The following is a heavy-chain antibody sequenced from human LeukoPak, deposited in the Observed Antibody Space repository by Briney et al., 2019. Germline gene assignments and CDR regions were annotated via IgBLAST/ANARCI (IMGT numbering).Heavy chain of an antibody. D-gene: IGHD1-7*01. CDR2: INHSGST. CDR3: ARSPWNYSDDY. CDR1: GGSFSGYY. J-gene: IGHJ4*02. V-gene: IGHV4-34*01. Sequence: SETLSLTCAVYGGSFSGYYWSWIRQPPGKGLEWIGEINHSGSTNYNPSLKSRVPISVDTSKNQFSLKLSSVTAADTAVYYCARSPWNYSDDYWGQGTLVTVSS.